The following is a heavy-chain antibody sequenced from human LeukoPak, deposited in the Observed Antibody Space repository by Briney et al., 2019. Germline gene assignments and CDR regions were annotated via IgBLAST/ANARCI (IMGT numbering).Heavy chain of an antibody. CDR3: ARLGGDTYYFGSASYPNWYFDL. Sequence: GESLKISCQASGYTYTTYWIGWVRQMPGKGLECMGIIYPDDSDTTYSPSFQGQVTISADKSFSTAYLQWSSLKASDTAIYYCARLGGDTYYFGSASYPNWYFDLWGRGTLVTVSS. V-gene: IGHV5-51*01. J-gene: IGHJ2*01. D-gene: IGHD3-10*01. CDR1: GYTYTTYW. CDR2: IYPDDSDT.